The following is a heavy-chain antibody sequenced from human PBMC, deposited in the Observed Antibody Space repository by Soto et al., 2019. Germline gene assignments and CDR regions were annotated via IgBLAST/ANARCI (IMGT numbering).Heavy chain of an antibody. V-gene: IGHV3-11*05. J-gene: IGHJ4*02. CDR3: ARVLSGTRSFDY. D-gene: IGHD5-12*01. CDR1: GFSLSAYY. CDR2: ITTTGNYT. Sequence: VQLVESGGGLVKPGGSLRLSCAASGFSLSAYYMTWIRQAPGKGLEWLSYITTTGNYTDYADSVKGRFTTSRDNAKNSLYLQMNSLRADDTAVYYCARVLSGTRSFDYWGQGTLVTVSS.